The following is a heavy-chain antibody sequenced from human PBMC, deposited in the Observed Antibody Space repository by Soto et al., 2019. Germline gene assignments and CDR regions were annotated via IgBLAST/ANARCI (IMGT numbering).Heavy chain of an antibody. CDR2: MNPNSGNT. CDR1: GYTFTSYD. V-gene: IGHV1-8*01. D-gene: IGHD3-3*01. J-gene: IGHJ6*03. Sequence: ASVKVSCKASGYTFTSYDINWVRQATGQGLEWMGWMNPNSGNTGYAQKFQGRVTMTRNTSTSTAYMELSSLRSDDTAVYYCARVGTDYDFWSGYYTDYYYYYMDVWGKGTTVTVSS. CDR3: ARVGTDYDFWSGYYTDYYYYYMDV.